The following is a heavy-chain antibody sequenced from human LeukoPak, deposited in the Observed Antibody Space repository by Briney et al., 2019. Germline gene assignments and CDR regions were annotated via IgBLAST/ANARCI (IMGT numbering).Heavy chain of an antibody. CDR2: IYSGGGT. V-gene: IGHV3-66*02. D-gene: IGHD1-26*01. J-gene: IGHJ4*02. CDR3: ARDPTYYHFDY. CDR1: GFTVSSNY. Sequence: GGSLRLSCAASGFTVSSNYMSWVRQAPGKGLQWVLVIYSGGGTYYADSVKGRFTISRDNSKNTLYLQMNNVRPEDTAMYYCARDPTYYHFDYWGQGTLVTVSS.